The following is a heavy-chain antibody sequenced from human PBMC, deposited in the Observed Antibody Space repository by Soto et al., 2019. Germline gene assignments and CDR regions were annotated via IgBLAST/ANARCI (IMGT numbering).Heavy chain of an antibody. D-gene: IGHD6-19*01. CDR1: GFTFSSYG. CDR3: AKDQDSSGWYDY. Sequence: LRLSCAASGFTFSSYGMHWVRQAPGKGLEWVAVISYDGSNKYYADSVKGRFTISRDNSKNTLYLQMNSLRAEDTAVYYCAKDQDSSGWYDYWGQGTLVTVSS. CDR2: ISYDGSNK. V-gene: IGHV3-30*18. J-gene: IGHJ4*02.